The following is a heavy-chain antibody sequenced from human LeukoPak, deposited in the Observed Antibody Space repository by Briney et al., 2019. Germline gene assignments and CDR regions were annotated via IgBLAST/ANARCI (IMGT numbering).Heavy chain of an antibody. D-gene: IGHD3-22*01. Sequence: GGSLRLSCAASGFTFSIYAMSWVRQAPGKGLQWVSSITSRGESTWYVDSVKGRFTITRDSSENTLYLQMHSLRAEDTAVYYCARDRPNYYGSDGHYYRRDGDYWGRGTLVSVSS. CDR2: ITSRGEST. V-gene: IGHV3-23*01. CDR1: GFTFSIYA. CDR3: ARDRPNYYGSDGHYYRRDGDY. J-gene: IGHJ4*02.